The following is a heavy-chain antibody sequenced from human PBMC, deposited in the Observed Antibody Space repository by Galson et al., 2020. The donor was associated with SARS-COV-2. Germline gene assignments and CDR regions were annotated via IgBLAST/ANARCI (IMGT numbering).Heavy chain of an antibody. CDR2: MNPNSGNT. D-gene: IGHD4-17*01. V-gene: IGHV1-8*01. CDR1: GYTFTNYE. CDR3: ARSYDDFATWFDP. Sequence: ASVTVSCQASGYTFTNYEINWVRQAPGQGLEWMGWMNPNSGNTGYAQKFQGRVTMTRTTPISTAYMELNSLTSEDTAVYYCARSYDDFATWFDPWGQGTLVTVSS. J-gene: IGHJ5*02.